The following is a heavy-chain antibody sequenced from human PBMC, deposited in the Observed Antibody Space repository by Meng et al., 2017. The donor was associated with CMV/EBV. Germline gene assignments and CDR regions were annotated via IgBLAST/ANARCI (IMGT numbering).Heavy chain of an antibody. CDR2: IYYSGST. J-gene: IGHJ4*02. CDR1: SSSSGGYY. Sequence: SSSSGGYYWSWIRQHPGKGLEWIGYIYYSGSTYYNPSLKSRVTISVDTSKNQFSLKLSSVTAADTAVYYCARLRGYSGYDYGLFDYWGQGTLVTVSS. V-gene: IGHV4-31*02. CDR3: ARLRGYSGYDYGLFDY. D-gene: IGHD5-12*01.